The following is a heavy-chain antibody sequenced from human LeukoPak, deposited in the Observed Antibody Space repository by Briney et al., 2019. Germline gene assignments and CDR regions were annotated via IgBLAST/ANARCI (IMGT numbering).Heavy chain of an antibody. CDR3: AKDIQLST. CDR1: GFTFRVAA. J-gene: IGHJ3*01. D-gene: IGHD5-24*01. V-gene: IGHV3-23*01. CDR2: ISSSGNNA. Sequence: GGSLRLSCAVSGFTFRVAAMTWVRQAPGKGLEWVSLISSSGNNAYYADSVKGRFTISRDNSNTLSLQMNSLRVEDTAIYYCAKDIQLSTWGLGTMVTVSS.